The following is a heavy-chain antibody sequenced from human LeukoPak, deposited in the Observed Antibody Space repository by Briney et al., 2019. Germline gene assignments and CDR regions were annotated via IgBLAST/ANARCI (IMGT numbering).Heavy chain of an antibody. CDR3: AKRGVVIRVILVGFHKEAYYFDS. V-gene: IGHV3-23*01. J-gene: IGHJ4*02. Sequence: GGSLRLSCAVSGVTLSNYGMTWVRQAPGKGLEWVAGISGSGGSTNYADSVKGRFTISRDNPKNTLYLQMSSLRAEDTAMYFCAKRGVVIRVILVGFHKEAYYFDSWGQGALVTVSS. CDR2: ISGSGGST. CDR1: GVTLSNYG. D-gene: IGHD3-22*01.